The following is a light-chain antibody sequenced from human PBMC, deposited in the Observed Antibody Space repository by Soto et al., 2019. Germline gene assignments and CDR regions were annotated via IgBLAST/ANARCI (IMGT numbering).Light chain of an antibody. Sequence: IQMTQSPSFLSASLGDRVTMTCRASQSLDRDYLAWYQQKPGKAPNLLIYKASTLESGVPSRFSGGGSGTAFTLTISSLQPDDFATYYCHQYDSYPRTFGQGTKVDIK. CDR1: QSLDRDY. CDR2: KAS. V-gene: IGKV1-5*03. CDR3: HQYDSYPRT. J-gene: IGKJ1*01.